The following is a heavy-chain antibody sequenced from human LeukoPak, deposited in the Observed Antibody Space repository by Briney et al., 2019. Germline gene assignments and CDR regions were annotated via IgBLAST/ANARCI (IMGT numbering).Heavy chain of an antibody. V-gene: IGHV3-23*01. D-gene: IGHD5-18*01. CDR1: GFTFNSYA. Sequence: PGGSLRLSCAASGFTFNSYAMSWVRQAPGKGLEWVSTISGSDSSTYYADSVKGRFTISRDNSKNTLYLQMNSLRAEDTAVCYCAKPKTWIQLWFDYWDQGTLVTVSS. CDR2: ISGSDSST. CDR3: AKPKTWIQLWFDY. J-gene: IGHJ4*01.